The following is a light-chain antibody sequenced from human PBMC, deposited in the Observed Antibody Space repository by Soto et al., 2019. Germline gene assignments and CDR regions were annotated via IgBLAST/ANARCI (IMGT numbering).Light chain of an antibody. J-gene: IGKJ4*01. V-gene: IGKV3-11*01. Sequence: DIGLTQSPATLSLSPGERATLSCRARQTVSTYLSWYQHQPGQAPRLLIYGASKRATGIPARFSGSGSGTDFPLTISCVEPEDSAVYYCHQRYNWRTFGGGTKVDIK. CDR2: GAS. CDR1: QTVSTY. CDR3: HQRYNWRT.